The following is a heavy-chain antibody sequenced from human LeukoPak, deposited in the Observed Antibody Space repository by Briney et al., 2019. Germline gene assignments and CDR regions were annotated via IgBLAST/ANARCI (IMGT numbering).Heavy chain of an antibody. CDR3: ARQRVWGAYGMDV. V-gene: IGHV4-59*08. J-gene: IGHJ6*02. D-gene: IGHD3-16*01. Sequence: PSETLCLTCTVSGGSISSYYWSWIRQPPGEGLEWIGYIYYSGSTNYNPSLKSRVTISVDTSKNQFSLKLSSVTAADTAVYYCARQRVWGAYGMDVWGQGTTVTVSS. CDR1: GGSISSYY. CDR2: IYYSGST.